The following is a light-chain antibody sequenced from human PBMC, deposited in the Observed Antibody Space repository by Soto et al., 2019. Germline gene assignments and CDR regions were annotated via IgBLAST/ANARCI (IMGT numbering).Light chain of an antibody. Sequence: DIQLTQSPSFLSASVEDRVTITCRASQGISSYLVGYQQKPGKAPKLMIYDASTLQSGVPSRFSGSGSGTEFTLTISSLQPEDFATYYCQQVNSFPITFGGGTTVEMK. CDR3: QQVNSFPIT. V-gene: IGKV1-9*01. J-gene: IGKJ4*01. CDR1: QGISSY. CDR2: DAS.